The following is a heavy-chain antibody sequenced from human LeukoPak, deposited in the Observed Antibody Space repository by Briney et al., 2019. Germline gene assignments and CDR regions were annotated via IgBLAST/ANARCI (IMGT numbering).Heavy chain of an antibody. CDR1: GGSISSYY. Sequence: ASETLSLTCTVSGGSISSYYWSWIRQPPGKGLEWIGYIYYSGSTNYNPSLKSRVTISVDTSKNQFSLKLSSVTAADTAVYYCASNPNYYYDSSGCWGQGTLVTVSS. CDR3: ASNPNYYYDSSGC. D-gene: IGHD3-22*01. J-gene: IGHJ4*02. CDR2: IYYSGST. V-gene: IGHV4-59*08.